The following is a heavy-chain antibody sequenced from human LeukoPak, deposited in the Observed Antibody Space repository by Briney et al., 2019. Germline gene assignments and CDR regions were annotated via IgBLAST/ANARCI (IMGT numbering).Heavy chain of an antibody. CDR1: RGSISYYY. CDR2: IYTGGST. V-gene: IGHV4-4*09. CDR3: VRHGPSYYYDYHIDV. Sequence: RSETLSLTCTVSRGSISYYYWSWIRQPPGKGLEWIGYIYTGGSTKYNPSLKSRVTISVDTSKNQFSLNLRSVTAADTAVYYCVRHGPSYYYDYHIDVWGKGTTVTVSS. J-gene: IGHJ6*03.